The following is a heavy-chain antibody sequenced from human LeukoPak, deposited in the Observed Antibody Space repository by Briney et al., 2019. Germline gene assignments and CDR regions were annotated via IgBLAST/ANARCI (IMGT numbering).Heavy chain of an antibody. CDR3: ARGYTENYYDSSGYYYEDSSNWFDP. CDR1: GGSISSYY. CDR2: IYYSGST. V-gene: IGHV4-59*01. Sequence: SETLSLTCTVSGGSISSYYWSWIRQPPGKGLEWIGYIYYSGSTNYNPSLKSRVTISVDTSKNQFSLKLSSVTAADTAVYYCARGYTENYYDSSGYYYEDSSNWFDPWGQGTLVTVSS. J-gene: IGHJ5*02. D-gene: IGHD3-22*01.